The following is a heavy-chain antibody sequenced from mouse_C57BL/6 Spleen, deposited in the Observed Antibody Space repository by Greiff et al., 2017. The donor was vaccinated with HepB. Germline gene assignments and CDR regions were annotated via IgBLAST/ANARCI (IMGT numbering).Heavy chain of an antibody. V-gene: IGHV1-42*01. D-gene: IGHD1-1*01. Sequence: EVQLKESGPELVKPGASVKISCKASGYSFTGYYMNWVKQSPEKSLEWIGEINPSTGGTTYNQKFKAKATLTVDKSSSTAYMQLKSLTSEDSAVYYCARLLRPAMDYWGQGTSVTVSS. J-gene: IGHJ4*01. CDR1: GYSFTGYY. CDR3: ARLLRPAMDY. CDR2: INPSTGGT.